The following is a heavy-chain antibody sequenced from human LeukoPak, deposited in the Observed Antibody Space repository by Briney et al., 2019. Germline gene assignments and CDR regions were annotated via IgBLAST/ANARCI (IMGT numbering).Heavy chain of an antibody. J-gene: IGHJ6*04. Sequence: GASVKVSCKASGGTFSSYAISWVRQAPGQGLEWMGGIIPIFGTANYAQKLQGRVTITADDSTSTAYMELSSLRSEDTAVYYCAIIPAAMPRYYYYGMDVWGKGTTVTVPS. V-gene: IGHV1-69*13. CDR3: AIIPAAMPRYYYYGMDV. D-gene: IGHD2-2*01. CDR1: GGTFSSYA. CDR2: IIPIFGTA.